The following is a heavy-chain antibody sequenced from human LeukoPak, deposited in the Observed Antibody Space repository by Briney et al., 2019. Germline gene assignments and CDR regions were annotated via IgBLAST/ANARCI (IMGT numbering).Heavy chain of an antibody. CDR2: FDPGDDET. V-gene: IGHV1-24*01. Sequence: ASVKVSCKVSGYSLSELSTHWVRQVPGQGLEWMGGFDPGDDETIYAQKFQGRVTMTEDTSTDTAYLELSSLRSEDTAVYFCATEKDLLLDSWGQGTPVTVSS. J-gene: IGHJ5*01. CDR1: GYSLSELS. D-gene: IGHD1-26*01. CDR3: ATEKDLLLDS.